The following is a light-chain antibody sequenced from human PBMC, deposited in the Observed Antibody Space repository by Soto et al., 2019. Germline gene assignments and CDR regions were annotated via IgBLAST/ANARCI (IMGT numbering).Light chain of an antibody. CDR3: CSYAGSSYV. J-gene: IGLJ1*01. V-gene: IGLV2-23*01. Sequence: QSVLTQPASVSGSPGQSITISCTGTSSDVGSYNLVSWYQQHPGKAPKLMIYEGRKRPSGVSNRFSGSKSGNTASLTISGLQAEDEADYYCCSYAGSSYVFGTGTKVTVL. CDR2: EGR. CDR1: SSDVGSYNL.